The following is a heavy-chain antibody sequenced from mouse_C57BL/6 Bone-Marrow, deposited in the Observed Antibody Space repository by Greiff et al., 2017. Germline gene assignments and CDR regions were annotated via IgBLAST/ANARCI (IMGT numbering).Heavy chain of an antibody. CDR3: ARGHYSNYDFDY. CDR2: INPNNGGT. CDR1: GYTFTDYY. V-gene: IGHV1-26*01. D-gene: IGHD2-5*01. Sequence: EVQLQQSGPELVKPGASVKISCKASGYTFTDYYMNWVKQSHGKSLEWIGDINPNNGGTSYNQKFKGKATLTVDKSSSTAYMELRSLTSEDSAVYYCARGHYSNYDFDYWGQGTTLTVSS. J-gene: IGHJ2*01.